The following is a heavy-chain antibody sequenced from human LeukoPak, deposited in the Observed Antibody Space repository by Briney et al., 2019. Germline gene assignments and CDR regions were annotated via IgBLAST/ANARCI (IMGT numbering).Heavy chain of an antibody. CDR3: ASVILPENYFDN. Sequence: SETLSLTCAVSGGSFSGGDYYWRWIRQPPGMGVEWIGYIYYRGRPYYNPSLKSRLTISVDTPQKHLSLKLSSVPAADTAVYYCASVILPENYFDNWGERTLVSVSS. CDR2: IYYRGRP. J-gene: IGHJ4*02. D-gene: IGHD2/OR15-2a*01. V-gene: IGHV4-30-4*01. CDR1: GGSFSGGDYY.